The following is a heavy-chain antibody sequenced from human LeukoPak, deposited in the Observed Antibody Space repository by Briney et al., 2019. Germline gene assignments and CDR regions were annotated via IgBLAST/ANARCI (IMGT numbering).Heavy chain of an antibody. CDR1: GFTFSSYA. CDR3: ARGYSSSTPDTYFDY. J-gene: IGHJ4*02. V-gene: IGHV3-30-3*01. Sequence: GGSLRLSCAASGFTFSSYAMHWVRQAPGKGLEWVAVISYDGSNKYYADSVKGRFTISRDNSKNTLYLQMNSLRAEDTAVYYCARGYSSSTPDTYFDYWGQGTLVTVSS. CDR2: ISYDGSNK. D-gene: IGHD6-13*01.